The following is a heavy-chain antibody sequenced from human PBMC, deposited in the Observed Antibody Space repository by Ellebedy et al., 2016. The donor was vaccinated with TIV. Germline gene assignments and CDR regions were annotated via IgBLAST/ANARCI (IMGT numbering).Heavy chain of an antibody. J-gene: IGHJ3*02. CDR3: AKDTGGHVLRYFDRGAFDI. V-gene: IGHV3-23*01. CDR2: ISGSGGST. D-gene: IGHD3-9*01. CDR1: GFTFSSYA. Sequence: GGSLRLSXAASGFTFSSYAMSWVRQAPGKGLEWVSAISGSGGSTYYADSVKGRFTISRDNSKNTLYLQMNSLRAEDTAVYYCAKDTGGHVLRYFDRGAFDIWGQGTMVTVSS.